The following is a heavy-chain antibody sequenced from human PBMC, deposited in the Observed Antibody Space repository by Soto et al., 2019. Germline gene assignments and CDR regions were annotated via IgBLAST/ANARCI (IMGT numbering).Heavy chain of an antibody. CDR1: GGSISSGDYY. Sequence: SETLSLTCTVSGGSISSGDYYWSWIRQPPGKGLEWIGYIYYSGGTYYNPSLKSRVTISVDTSKNQFSLKLSSVTAADTAVYYCARAEEYMVRGVIGGVLFDYWGQGTLVTVSS. D-gene: IGHD3-10*01. CDR3: ARAEEYMVRGVIGGVLFDY. J-gene: IGHJ4*02. CDR2: IYYSGGT. V-gene: IGHV4-30-4*01.